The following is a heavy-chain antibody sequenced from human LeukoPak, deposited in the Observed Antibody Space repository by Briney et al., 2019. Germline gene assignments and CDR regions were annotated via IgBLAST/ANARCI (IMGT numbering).Heavy chain of an antibody. Sequence: GGSLRLSCAASGFTFSSYGMHWVRQAPGKGLEWVAVISYDGSNKYYADSVKGRFTISRDNSKNTLYLQMNSLRAEDTAVYYCARGKAVAGTFSWFDPWGQGTLVTVSS. J-gene: IGHJ5*02. CDR3: ARGKAVAGTFSWFDP. V-gene: IGHV3-30*03. CDR2: ISYDGSNK. CDR1: GFTFSSYG. D-gene: IGHD6-19*01.